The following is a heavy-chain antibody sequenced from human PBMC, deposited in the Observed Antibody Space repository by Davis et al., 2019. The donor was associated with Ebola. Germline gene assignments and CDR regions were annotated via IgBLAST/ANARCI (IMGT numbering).Heavy chain of an antibody. D-gene: IGHD1-14*01. Sequence: GESLKISCAASGFTFTSYVMSWVRQAPGKGLEWVSALDSSGYATGHANSVKGRFPPSRDNSKNTLYLRMNSLRAEDKAIYYCAKSNPGSKQWPEPFESWGQGTLVTVSS. V-gene: IGHV3-23*01. CDR1: GFTFTSYV. CDR3: AKSNPGSKQWPEPFES. CDR2: LDSSGYAT. J-gene: IGHJ4*02.